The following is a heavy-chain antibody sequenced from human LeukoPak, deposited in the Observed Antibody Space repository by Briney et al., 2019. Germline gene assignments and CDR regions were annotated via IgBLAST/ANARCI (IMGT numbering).Heavy chain of an antibody. CDR1: GGSISSYY. D-gene: IGHD3-3*01. Sequence: SETLSLTCTVSGGSISSYYWSWIRQPPGKGLEWIGYIYYSGSTNYNPSLKSRVAISVDTSKNRFSLKLSSVTAADTAVYYCARVQFGVADYWGQGTLVTVSS. CDR3: ARVQFGVADY. CDR2: IYYSGST. J-gene: IGHJ4*02. V-gene: IGHV4-59*01.